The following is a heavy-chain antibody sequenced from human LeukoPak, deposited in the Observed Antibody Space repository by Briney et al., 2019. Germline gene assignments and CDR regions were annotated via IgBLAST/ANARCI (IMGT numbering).Heavy chain of an antibody. D-gene: IGHD3-3*01. CDR3: ARGGTRPKPYYDFWRGPQTYDAFDI. CDR1: GYTFTSYG. J-gene: IGHJ3*02. Sequence: ASVKVSCKASGYTFTSYGISWVRQAPGQGLEWMGWISAYNGNTNYAQKLQGRVTMTTDTSTSTAYMELRSLRSDDTAVYYCARGGTRPKPYYDFWRGPQTYDAFDIWGQGTMVTVSS. CDR2: ISAYNGNT. V-gene: IGHV1-18*01.